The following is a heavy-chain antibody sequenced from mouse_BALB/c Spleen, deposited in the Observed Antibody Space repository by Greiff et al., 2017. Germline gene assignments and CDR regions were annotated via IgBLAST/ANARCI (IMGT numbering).Heavy chain of an antibody. D-gene: IGHD2-2*01. CDR3: ARDREVRRAWFAY. Sequence: EVMLVESGGGLVKPGGSLKLSCAASGFTFSDYYMYWVSQTPEKRLEWVATISDGGSYTYYPDSVKGRFTISRDNAKNNLYLQMSSLKSEDTAMYYGARDREVRRAWFAYWGQGTLVTVSA. CDR2: ISDGGSYT. V-gene: IGHV5-4*02. J-gene: IGHJ3*01. CDR1: GFTFSDYY.